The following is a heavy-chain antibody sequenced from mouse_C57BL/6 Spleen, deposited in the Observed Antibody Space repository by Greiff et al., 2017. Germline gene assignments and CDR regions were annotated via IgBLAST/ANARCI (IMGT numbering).Heavy chain of an antibody. Sequence: QVQLQQPGAELVLPGASVKLSCKASGYTFTSYWMHWVQQRPGQGLEWIGEIDPSDSYTNYNQQFKGKSTLTVDKSSSTAYMQLSSLTSEDSAVYYRARSGGRGYFGVWGTGTTVTVSS. CDR2: IDPSDSYT. CDR3: ARSGGRGYFGV. J-gene: IGHJ1*03. V-gene: IGHV1-69*01. CDR1: GYTFTSYW. D-gene: IGHD1-1*02.